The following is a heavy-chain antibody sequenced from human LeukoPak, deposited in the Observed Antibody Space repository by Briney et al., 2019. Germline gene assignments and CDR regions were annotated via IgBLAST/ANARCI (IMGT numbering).Heavy chain of an antibody. Sequence: ASVKVSCKASGYNFSAYYMHWVRQAPGQGLEWMGWINPNSGGTNYAQKFQGRVTLTRDTSINTVYMEVNRLTSDDTVVYYCARGEWLVLGDHWGQGTPVTVSS. J-gene: IGHJ4*02. CDR3: ARGEWLVLGDH. CDR2: INPNSGGT. CDR1: GYNFSAYY. D-gene: IGHD3-3*01. V-gene: IGHV1-2*02.